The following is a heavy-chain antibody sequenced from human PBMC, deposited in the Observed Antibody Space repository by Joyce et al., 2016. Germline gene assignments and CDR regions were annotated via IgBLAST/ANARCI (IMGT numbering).Heavy chain of an antibody. CDR2: SIPIFDSG. V-gene: IGHV1-69*01. J-gene: IGHJ1*01. Sequence: QVQLVQSGAEVIKPGSSVKVSCKASGGTFRNFAINWVRQAPGQGLEWMGGSIPIFDSGNYAQKFHDRVTITADESTSTAYMEMRSLRSDDTAVYYCARKAAGGYFQDWGQGTLVTVSA. CDR1: GGTFRNFA. CDR3: ARKAAGGYFQD. D-gene: IGHD6-13*01.